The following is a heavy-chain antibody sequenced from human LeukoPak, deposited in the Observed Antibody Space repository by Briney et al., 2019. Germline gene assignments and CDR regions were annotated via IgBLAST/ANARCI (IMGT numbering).Heavy chain of an antibody. V-gene: IGHV4-39*07. D-gene: IGHD5-24*01. CDR3: ARHAPPATLDGYKPAYYYYYGMDV. Sequence: SETLSLTCTVSGGAISSSSYYWGWIRQPPGKGLEWIGYIYHSGSTYYNPSLKSRVTISVDRSKNQFSLKLSSVTAADTAVYYCARHAPPATLDGYKPAYYYYYGMDVWGQGTTVTVSS. CDR2: IYHSGST. J-gene: IGHJ6*02. CDR1: GGAISSSSYY.